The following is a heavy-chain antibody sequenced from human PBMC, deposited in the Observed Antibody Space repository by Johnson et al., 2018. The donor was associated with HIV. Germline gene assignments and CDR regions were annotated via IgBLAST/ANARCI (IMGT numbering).Heavy chain of an antibody. CDR2: ISSNGGST. J-gene: IGHJ3*02. Sequence: VQLVESGGGVVQPGVSLRLSCAASGFTFSMYAMHWVRQAPGKGLEYVSAISSNGGSTYYADSVKGRFTISRDNSKNTLYLQMNSLRAEDTAVYYCAKDLNPDNWNPDAFDIWGQGTMVTVSS. CDR1: GFTFSMYA. V-gene: IGHV3-64*07. D-gene: IGHD1-20*01. CDR3: AKDLNPDNWNPDAFDI.